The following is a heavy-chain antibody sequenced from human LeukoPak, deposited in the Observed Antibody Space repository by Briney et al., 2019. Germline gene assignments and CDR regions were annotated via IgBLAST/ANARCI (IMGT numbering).Heavy chain of an antibody. V-gene: IGHV3-30*18. Sequence: GGSLRLSCAASGFTFYSYDMHWVRQAPGKGLEWVALISYDGRKTYYADSVKGRFTMSRDNSKNTLYTEMNSLRLEDSAVYYCAKESRVTTHVYFGMDVWGQGTPVTVSS. CDR3: AKESRVTTHVYFGMDV. CDR1: GFTFYSYD. J-gene: IGHJ6*02. CDR2: ISYDGRKT. D-gene: IGHD4-4*01.